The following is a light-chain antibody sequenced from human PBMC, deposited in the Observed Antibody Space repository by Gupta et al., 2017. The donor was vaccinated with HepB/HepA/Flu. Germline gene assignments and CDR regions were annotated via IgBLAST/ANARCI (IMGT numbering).Light chain of an antibody. V-gene: IGKV1-12*01. CDR2: AAS. Sequence: DIHMTQSPSSIYASVADRVTITFLASQDISDWLAWYQQHPGIAPELLVSAASSLQSGVPSRFSGSGSGTFFTLTISNLQPEDFATYYCQQSATFPLTFGGGTKVKIK. J-gene: IGKJ4*01. CDR3: QQSATFPLT. CDR1: QDISDW.